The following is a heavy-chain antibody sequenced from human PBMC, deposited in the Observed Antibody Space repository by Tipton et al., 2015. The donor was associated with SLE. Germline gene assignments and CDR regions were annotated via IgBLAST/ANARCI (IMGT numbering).Heavy chain of an antibody. V-gene: IGHV4-39*07. CDR3: TTARTGCSRNSCYLDN. CDR2: IYYSGST. J-gene: IGHJ4*02. CDR1: GGSISSSSYY. Sequence: TLSLTCTVSGGSISSSSYYWGWIRQPPGKGLEWIGSIYYSGSTYYNPSLKSRVTISLDKSRDQFYLILTSVTAADTAVYYCTTARTGCSRNSCYLDNWGRGTLVTVSS. D-gene: IGHD2-2*01.